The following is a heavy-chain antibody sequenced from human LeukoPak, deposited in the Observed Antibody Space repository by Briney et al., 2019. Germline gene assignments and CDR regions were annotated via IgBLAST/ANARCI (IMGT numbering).Heavy chain of an antibody. V-gene: IGHV4-4*07. D-gene: IGHD3-16*02. CDR3: ARERGRYDYVWGSYRSAPFDY. J-gene: IGHJ4*02. CDR2: IYTSGST. CDR1: GGSISSYY. Sequence: SETLSLTCTVSGGSISSYYWSWIRQPAGKGLEWIGRIYTSGSTNYNPSLKSRVTMSVDTSKNQFSLKLSSVTAADTAVYYCARERGRYDYVWGSYRSAPFDYWGQGTLVTVSS.